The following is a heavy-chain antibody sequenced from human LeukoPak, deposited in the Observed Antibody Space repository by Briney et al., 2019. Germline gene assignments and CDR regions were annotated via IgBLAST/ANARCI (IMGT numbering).Heavy chain of an antibody. Sequence: GGSLRLSCAASGFTFSSYAMSWVRQAPGKGLEWVSAISGSGGSTYYADSVKGRFTISRDNSKNTLYLQMNSLRAEYTAVHYCEKGPNSINLVWGVFSPWGQGTLVTVSS. CDR3: EKGPNSINLVWGVFSP. D-gene: IGHD3-10*01. J-gene: IGHJ5*02. CDR2: ISGSGGST. V-gene: IGHV3-23*01. CDR1: GFTFSSYA.